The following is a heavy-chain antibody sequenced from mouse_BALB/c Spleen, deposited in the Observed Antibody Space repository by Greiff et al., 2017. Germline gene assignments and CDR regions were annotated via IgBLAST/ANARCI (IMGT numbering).Heavy chain of an antibody. CDR3: ARQSLHGGFAY. CDR2: IYPGDGDT. J-gene: IGHJ3*01. Sequence: QVQLQQSGAELARPGASVKLSCKASGYTFTSYWMQWVKQRPGQGLEWIGAIYPGDGDTRYTQKFKGKATLTADKSSSTAYMQLSSLASEDSAVYYCARQSLHGGFAYWGQGTLVTVSA. D-gene: IGHD3-2*01. CDR1: GYTFTSYW. V-gene: IGHV1-87*01.